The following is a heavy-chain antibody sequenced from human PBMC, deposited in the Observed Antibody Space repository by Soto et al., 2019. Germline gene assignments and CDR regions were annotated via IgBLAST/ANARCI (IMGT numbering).Heavy chain of an antibody. CDR3: KTGHLSPA. Sequence: VGSLRLSCVVSGLTFSSYWMAWVRQAPGKGLEWLARIRSDGGEVFYVDSVRGRFTIPRDNAKNSLYLEMNSLRVEDTAVYYCKTGHLSPAWGQGNQVTVSS. CDR1: GLTFSSYW. CDR2: IRSDGGEV. V-gene: IGHV3-7*01. J-gene: IGHJ4*02. D-gene: IGHD7-27*01.